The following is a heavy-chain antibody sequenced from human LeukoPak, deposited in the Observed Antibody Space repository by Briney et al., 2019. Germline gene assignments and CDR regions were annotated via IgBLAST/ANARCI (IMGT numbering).Heavy chain of an antibody. D-gene: IGHD2-8*01. V-gene: IGHV3-11*01. CDR1: GFTFSDYY. J-gene: IGHJ6*03. Sequence: GGSLRLYCAASGFTFSDYYMSWIRQAPGKGLEWVSYISSSGSTIYYADSGKGRFTISRYNAKDSLYLQMNRLRAKDTAWYDIARDSIVRGNIGNDMDVWGKGTTVTVSS. CDR2: ISSSGSTI. CDR3: ARDSIVRGNIGNDMDV.